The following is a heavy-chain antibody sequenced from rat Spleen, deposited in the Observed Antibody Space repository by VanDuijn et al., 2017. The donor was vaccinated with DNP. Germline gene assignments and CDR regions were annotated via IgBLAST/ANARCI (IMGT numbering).Heavy chain of an antibody. D-gene: IGHD1-7*01. CDR1: GFIFSNYW. CDR3: ARATHTTGIPFYFDY. Sequence: EVQLVESGGGPVQPGRSLKLSCVASGFIFSNYWMTWIRQAPGKGLEWVASISSTGDNTYYSDSVKGRFSLSRDNAKNTQYLQMDSLRSEDTATYYCARATHTTGIPFYFDYWGQGVMVTVSS. V-gene: IGHV5-31*01. CDR2: ISSTGDNT. J-gene: IGHJ2*01.